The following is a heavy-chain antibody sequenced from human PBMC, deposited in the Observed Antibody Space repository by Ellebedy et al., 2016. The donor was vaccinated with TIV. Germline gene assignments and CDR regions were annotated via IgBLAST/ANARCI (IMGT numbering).Heavy chain of an antibody. V-gene: IGHV1-2*02. J-gene: IGHJ5*02. CDR1: GGTFSSQA. Sequence: ASVKVSCKSSGGTFSSQATSWVRQAPGQGLEWMGWINPNSGGTNYAQKFQGRVTMTRDTSISTAYMELSRLRSDDTAVYYCARDPCSSTSCPWSDPWGQGTLVTVSS. D-gene: IGHD2-2*01. CDR3: ARDPCSSTSCPWSDP. CDR2: INPNSGGT.